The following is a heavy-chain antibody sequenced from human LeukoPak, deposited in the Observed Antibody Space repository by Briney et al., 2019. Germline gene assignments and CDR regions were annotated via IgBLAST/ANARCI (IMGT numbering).Heavy chain of an antibody. CDR3: ARAVAGTRDAFDI. J-gene: IGHJ3*02. D-gene: IGHD6-19*01. CDR1: GYTFTSYY. Sequence: GASVKVSCKASGYTFTSYYMHWVRQAPGQGLEWMGIINPSGGSTSYAQKFQGRVTMTRDTSASTVYMELSSLRSEDTAVYYCARAVAGTRDAFDIWGQGTMVTVSS. V-gene: IGHV1-46*01. CDR2: INPSGGST.